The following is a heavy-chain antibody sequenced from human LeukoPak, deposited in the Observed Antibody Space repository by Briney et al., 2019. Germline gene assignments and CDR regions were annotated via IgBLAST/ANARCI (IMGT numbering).Heavy chain of an antibody. CDR3: ASIPAYYYDSSGYYPGAFDI. J-gene: IGHJ3*02. Sequence: GGSLRLSCAASVFSVSVNYMSWVRQAPGKGLEWVSVLFASGYSKYADSVKGRFTISRDNSKNTLYLQMNSLRAEDTAVYYCASIPAYYYDSSGYYPGAFDIWGQGTMVTVSS. D-gene: IGHD3-22*01. V-gene: IGHV3-53*01. CDR2: LFASGYS. CDR1: VFSVSVNY.